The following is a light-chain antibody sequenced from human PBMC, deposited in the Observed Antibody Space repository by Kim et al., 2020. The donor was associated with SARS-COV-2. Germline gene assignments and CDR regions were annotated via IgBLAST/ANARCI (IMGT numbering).Light chain of an antibody. CDR3: QVWDSSSDHPVV. CDR1: NIGSKS. Sequence: SYELTQPPSVSVAPGKTARITCGGNNIGSKSVHWYQQKPGQAPVLVISYDSDRPSGIPERFSGSNSGNTATLTISRVEAGDEADYYCQVWDSSSDHPVVF. J-gene: IGLJ2*01. V-gene: IGLV3-21*04. CDR2: YDS.